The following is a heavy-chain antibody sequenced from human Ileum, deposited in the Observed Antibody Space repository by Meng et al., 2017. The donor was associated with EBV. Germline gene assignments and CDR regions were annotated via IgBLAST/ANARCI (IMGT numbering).Heavy chain of an antibody. CDR3: ARGRRNEPHFDS. CDR1: GGSFSTHT. V-gene: IGHV1-69*13. Sequence: HVPLVQSGAEVKKPGSSVKVACKTSGGSFSTHTFSWVRQAPGQGLEWMGGLIAVFDKTKAAPRFQDRVTFTADESTSTAYMELSSLTFDDTAVYFCARGRRNEPHFDSWGQGTLVTVSS. D-gene: IGHD1-14*01. CDR2: LIAVFDKT. J-gene: IGHJ4*02.